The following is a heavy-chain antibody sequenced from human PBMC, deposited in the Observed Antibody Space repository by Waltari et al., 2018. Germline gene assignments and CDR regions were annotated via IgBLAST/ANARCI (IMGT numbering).Heavy chain of an antibody. Sequence: ELQLVESGGGLVQPGGSLRLSCAASGFTFRPDWWTWVRQAPGKGLEWVASIKKDGSEKYYVDSVKGRFTISRDNAKNSLYLQMNSLRDEDTAVYYCARGLSIRAMTMVVTIDYWGQGTLVTVSS. CDR3: ARGLSIRAMTMVVTIDY. V-gene: IGHV3-7*01. J-gene: IGHJ4*02. CDR2: IKKDGSEK. D-gene: IGHD4-17*01. CDR1: GFTFRPDW.